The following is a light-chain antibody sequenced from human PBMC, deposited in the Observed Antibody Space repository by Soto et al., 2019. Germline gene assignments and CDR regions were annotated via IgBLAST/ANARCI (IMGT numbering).Light chain of an antibody. V-gene: IGLV2-14*01. CDR1: SSDVGGYNY. J-gene: IGLJ2*01. CDR3: SSYTSSTTPV. Sequence: QSALTQPASVSGSPGQSITISCTGTSSDVGGYNYVSWYQQHPGKAPKLLIYDVSNRPSGISNRFSGSKSGNTASLTISGLQVEDEADYYCSSYTSSTTPVFGGGTKLTVL. CDR2: DVS.